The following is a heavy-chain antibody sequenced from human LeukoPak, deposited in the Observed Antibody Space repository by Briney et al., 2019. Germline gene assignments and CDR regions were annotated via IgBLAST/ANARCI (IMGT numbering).Heavy chain of an antibody. CDR3: AREGSYGDWGQGFDY. J-gene: IGHJ4*02. D-gene: IGHD4-17*01. CDR2: IKQDGSEK. Sequence: GGSLRLSCAASGFTFSSYWMSWVRQAPGKGLEWVANIKQDGSEKYYVDSVKGRFTISRDDAKNSLYLQMNSLRAEDTAVYYCAREGSYGDWGQGFDYWGQGTLVTVSS. V-gene: IGHV3-7*01. CDR1: GFTFSSYW.